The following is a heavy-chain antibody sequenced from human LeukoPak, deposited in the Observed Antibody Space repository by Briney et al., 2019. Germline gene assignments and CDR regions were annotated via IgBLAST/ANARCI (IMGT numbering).Heavy chain of an antibody. Sequence: ASVKVSCKASGYTFTSYYIHWVRQAPGQGLEWMGIINPSGGSTSYAQKFQGRVTMTRDTSTSTVYMELSSLRSEGTAVYYCARRLLGSYYFDYWGQGTLVTVSS. V-gene: IGHV1-46*01. D-gene: IGHD1-26*01. CDR1: GYTFTSYY. CDR3: ARRLLGSYYFDY. CDR2: INPSGGST. J-gene: IGHJ4*02.